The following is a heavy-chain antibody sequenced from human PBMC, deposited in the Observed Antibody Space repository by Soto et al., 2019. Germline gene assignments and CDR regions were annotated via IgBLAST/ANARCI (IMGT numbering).Heavy chain of an antibody. Sequence: QVQLVQSGAEVKKPGSSVKVSCKASGGTFSSYAISWVRQAPGQGLEWMGGIIPIFGTANYAQKFQGRVTITADESTSTAYMELSSLRSEDTDVYYCARGYCCGGSCYPYNWFDPWGQGTLVTVSS. CDR1: GGTFSSYA. D-gene: IGHD2-15*01. J-gene: IGHJ5*02. CDR2: IIPIFGTA. CDR3: ARGYCCGGSCYPYNWFDP. V-gene: IGHV1-69*01.